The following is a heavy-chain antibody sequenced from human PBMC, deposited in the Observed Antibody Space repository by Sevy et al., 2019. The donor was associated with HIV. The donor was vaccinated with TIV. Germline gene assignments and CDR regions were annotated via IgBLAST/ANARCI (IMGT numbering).Heavy chain of an antibody. V-gene: IGHV3-23*01. D-gene: IGHD1-26*01. Sequence: GGSLRLSCAASGLTPRNCGMTWVRQAPGKGLEWVSTISDGGGNTYYADSVKGRFTISRDSSKNTLYLQMNSLRAGDTAVYYCAGRRGGPYYFDYWGQGMLVTVSS. CDR2: ISDGGGNT. CDR3: AGRRGGPYYFDY. CDR1: GLTPRNCG. J-gene: IGHJ4*02.